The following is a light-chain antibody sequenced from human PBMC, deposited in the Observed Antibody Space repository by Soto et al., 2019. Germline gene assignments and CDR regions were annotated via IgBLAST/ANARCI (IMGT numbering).Light chain of an antibody. CDR3: QKRSNWPPGLT. Sequence: EIVLTQSPATLSLSPGERATLSCRASQSVSIYLAWFQQKPGQAPKLLIYDASNRATGIPARFSGSGSGTDFTLTISSLEPEDFAVYYCQKRSNWPPGLTFGGGTKVEIK. CDR2: DAS. CDR1: QSVSIY. V-gene: IGKV3-11*01. J-gene: IGKJ4*01.